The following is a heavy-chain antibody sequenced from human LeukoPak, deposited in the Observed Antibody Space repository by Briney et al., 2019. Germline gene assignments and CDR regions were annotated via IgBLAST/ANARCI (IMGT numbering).Heavy chain of an antibody. D-gene: IGHD3-22*01. Sequence: ASVKVSCKASGYTFTSYGISWVRQAPGQGLEWMGRINPNSGGTNYAQKFQGRVTMTRDTSISTAYMELSRLRSDDTAVYYCARDRQEYYYDSSGRPGDYWGQGTLVTVSS. CDR3: ARDRQEYYYDSSGRPGDY. CDR2: INPNSGGT. V-gene: IGHV1-2*06. J-gene: IGHJ4*02. CDR1: GYTFTSYG.